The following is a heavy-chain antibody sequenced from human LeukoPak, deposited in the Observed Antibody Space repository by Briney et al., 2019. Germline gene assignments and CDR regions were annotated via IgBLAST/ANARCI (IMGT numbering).Heavy chain of an antibody. CDR2: IWYEGSNK. V-gene: IGHV3-33*06. CDR1: GFTFSSYG. J-gene: IGHJ6*03. Sequence: GGSLRLSCAASGFTFSSYGMHWVRQAPGKGLEWVAVIWYEGSNKYYADSVKGRFTISRDNSKNTLYLQMNSLRAEDTAVYYCAKVLDSYYDFWSGGDYYYMDVWGKGTTVTVSS. D-gene: IGHD3-3*01. CDR3: AKVLDSYYDFWSGGDYYYMDV.